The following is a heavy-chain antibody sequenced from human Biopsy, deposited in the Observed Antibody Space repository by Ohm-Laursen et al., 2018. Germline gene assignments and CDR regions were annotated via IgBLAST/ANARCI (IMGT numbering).Heavy chain of an antibody. D-gene: IGHD1-1*01. Sequence: SLRLSCAASGFTFDDYTLHWVRQAPGKALEWVSGISWNSGSIGYADSVKGRFTISRDNAKNSLYLQMNSLRAEDTAVYYCARDQRGPSLLEAKLTPNYFDYWGRGSLVTVSS. CDR3: ARDQRGPSLLEAKLTPNYFDY. CDR2: ISWNSGSI. V-gene: IGHV3-9*01. CDR1: GFTFDDYT. J-gene: IGHJ4*02.